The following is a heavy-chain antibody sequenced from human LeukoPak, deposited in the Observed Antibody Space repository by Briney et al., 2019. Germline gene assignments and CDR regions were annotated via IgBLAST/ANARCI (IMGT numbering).Heavy chain of an antibody. V-gene: IGHV3-23*01. J-gene: IGHJ5*02. CDR3: ARDPYCTKGVCSHNWFDP. CDR2: ITDVGKNT. CDR1: GFTFSNYA. Sequence: GGSLRLSCAASGFTFSNYAMAWVRQTPGKGLEWVSCITDVGKNTYYTDSVKGRFTISRDNAKNSLYLQMNSLRAEDTAVYYCARDPYCTKGVCSHNWFDPWGQGTLVTVS. D-gene: IGHD2-8*01.